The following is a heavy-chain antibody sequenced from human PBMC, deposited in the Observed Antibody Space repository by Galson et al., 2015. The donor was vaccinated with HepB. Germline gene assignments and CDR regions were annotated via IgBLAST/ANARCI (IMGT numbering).Heavy chain of an antibody. CDR3: ATKHLLIGYCSGGSCYKYDY. Sequence: SVKVSCRVSGYSLTELSMHWVRQAPGKGLEWMGGFDPEDGETIYAQKFQGRVTMTEDTSTDTAYMELSSLRSEDTAVYYCATKHLLIGYCSGGSCYKYDYWGQGTLVTVSS. V-gene: IGHV1-24*01. J-gene: IGHJ4*02. CDR2: FDPEDGET. CDR1: GYSLTELS. D-gene: IGHD2-15*01.